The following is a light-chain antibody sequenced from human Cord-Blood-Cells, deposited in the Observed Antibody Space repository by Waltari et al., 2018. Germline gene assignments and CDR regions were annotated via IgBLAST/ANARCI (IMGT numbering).Light chain of an antibody. J-gene: IGLJ2*01. V-gene: IGLV2-14*01. CDR2: DVS. CDR1: SSDVGGYNY. Sequence: QSALTQPASVSGSPGQSITISCTGTSSDVGGYNYVYWYQQPPGKAPKLMIYDVSNRPSGFSNRFSGSKSGNTASLTIPGLQAEDEADYYCSSYTSSSTLVFGGGTKLTVL. CDR3: SSYTSSSTLV.